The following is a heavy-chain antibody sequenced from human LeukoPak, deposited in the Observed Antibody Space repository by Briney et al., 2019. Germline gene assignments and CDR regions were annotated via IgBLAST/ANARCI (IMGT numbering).Heavy chain of an antibody. V-gene: IGHV1-69*13. CDR3: ARDSHASITIFGVVIVHHDAFDI. CDR2: SIPIFGTA. D-gene: IGHD3-3*01. J-gene: IGHJ3*02. CDR1: GGTFSSYA. Sequence: GASVKVSCKASGGTFSSYAISWVRQAPGQGLEWMGGSIPIFGTANYAQKFQGRVTITADESTSTAYMELSSLRSEDTAVYYCARDSHASITIFGVVIVHHDAFDIWGQGTMVSVSS.